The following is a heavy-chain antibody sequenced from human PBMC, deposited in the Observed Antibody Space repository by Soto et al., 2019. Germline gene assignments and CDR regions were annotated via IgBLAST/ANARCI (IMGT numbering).Heavy chain of an antibody. Sequence: GGSLRLSCAASGFTFNNYAMTWVRQAPGRGLEWVSTITYNSFSTYYADSVQGRFTISRDNSKNTLFLQMDSLRAEDTALYYCAKLYKNAWPIDYWGQGALVTVSS. V-gene: IGHV3-23*01. CDR1: GFTFNNYA. CDR3: AKLYKNAWPIDY. J-gene: IGHJ4*02. D-gene: IGHD1-20*01. CDR2: ITYNSFST.